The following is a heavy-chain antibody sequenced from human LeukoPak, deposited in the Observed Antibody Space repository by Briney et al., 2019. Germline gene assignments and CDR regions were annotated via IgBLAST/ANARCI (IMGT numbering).Heavy chain of an antibody. CDR1: GFTFGSYW. D-gene: IGHD3-3*01. CDR2: IKQDGSEK. V-gene: IGHV3-7*01. CDR3: ASGKDTYYDFWSGYYTGYYFDY. J-gene: IGHJ4*02. Sequence: GGSLRLSCAASGFTFGSYWMSWVRQAPGKGLEWVANIKQDGSEKYYVDSVKGRFTISRDNAKNSLYLQMNSLRAEDTAVYYCASGKDTYYDFWSGYYTGYYFDYWGQGTLVTVSS.